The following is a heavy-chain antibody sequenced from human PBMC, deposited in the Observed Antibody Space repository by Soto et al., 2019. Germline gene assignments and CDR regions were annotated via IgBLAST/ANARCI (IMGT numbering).Heavy chain of an antibody. CDR1: GFTFSSYS. V-gene: IGHV3-21*01. CDR2: ISSSSSYI. Sequence: VQLVESGGGLVKPGGSLRLSCAASGFTFSSYSMNWVRQAPGKGLEWVSSISSSSSYIYYADSVKGRFTISRDNAKNSLYLQMNSLRAEDTAVYYCARVGWVGATHFDYWGQGTLVTVSS. CDR3: ARVGWVGATHFDY. J-gene: IGHJ4*02. D-gene: IGHD1-26*01.